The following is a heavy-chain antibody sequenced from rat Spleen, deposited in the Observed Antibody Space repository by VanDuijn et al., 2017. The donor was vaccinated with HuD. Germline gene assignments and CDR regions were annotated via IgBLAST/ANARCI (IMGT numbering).Heavy chain of an antibody. CDR3: VRQGYLRDWYFDF. Sequence: EVQLVESGGGLVHPGRSLKLSCVTSGFTFNYYWMTWIRQAPGKGLEWVAYITNASGDTHYPDSVKGRFTISRDNAKSTLYLQMNSLRSEDMATYYCVRQGYLRDWYFDFWGPGTMVTVSS. CDR1: GFTFNYYW. D-gene: IGHD2-5*01. CDR2: ITNASGDT. V-gene: IGHV5-31*01. J-gene: IGHJ1*01.